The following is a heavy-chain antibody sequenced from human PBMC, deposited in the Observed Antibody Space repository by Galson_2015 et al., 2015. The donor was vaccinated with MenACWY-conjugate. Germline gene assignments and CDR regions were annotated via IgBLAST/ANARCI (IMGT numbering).Heavy chain of an antibody. CDR1: GFTFSTYA. V-gene: IGHV3-23*01. Sequence: SLRLSCAASGFTFSTYAISWVRRAPGMGLERVSTISGVIGTTYQADSVKGRFTISRDDSKNTLYLQMNNLRAEDTALYICAKADKQTCYGASCYYFDSWGQGTLVTVSS. D-gene: IGHD4/OR15-4a*01. J-gene: IGHJ4*02. CDR3: AKADKQTCYGASCYYFDS. CDR2: ISGVIGTT.